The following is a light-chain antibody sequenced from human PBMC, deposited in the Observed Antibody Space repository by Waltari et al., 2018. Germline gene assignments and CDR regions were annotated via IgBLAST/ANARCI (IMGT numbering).Light chain of an antibody. Sequence: SYELTQPPSVSVSPGQTARITCSGDALPNQYAYWYQQKPGQAPVVVIYKDSERPSGIPERFSGSTSGTTVTLAISGGQAEDEADYYCQSTDSSGTSVVFGGGTKLTVL. CDR2: KDS. V-gene: IGLV3-25*03. J-gene: IGLJ2*01. CDR3: QSTDSSGTSVV. CDR1: ALPNQY.